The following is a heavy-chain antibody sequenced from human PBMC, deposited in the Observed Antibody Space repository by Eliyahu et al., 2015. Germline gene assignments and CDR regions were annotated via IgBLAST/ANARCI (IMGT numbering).Heavy chain of an antibody. CDR1: XFTVSSNY. CDR3: ARDLGAYKRAFDY. CDR2: MYNGVAT. Sequence: EVQLVESGGGLIQPGGSLRLSXAXSXFTVSSNYMSWVRQAPGKGLEWLSVMYNGVATYYADSVKGRFTISRDNSKNTLYLQMNSLRADDTAVYYCARDLGAYKRAFDYWGQGTLVTVSS. V-gene: IGHV3-53*01. J-gene: IGHJ4*02. D-gene: IGHD3-16*01.